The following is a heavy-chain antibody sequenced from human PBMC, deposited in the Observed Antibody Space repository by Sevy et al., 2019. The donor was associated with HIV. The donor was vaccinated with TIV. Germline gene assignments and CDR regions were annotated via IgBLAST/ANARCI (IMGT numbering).Heavy chain of an antibody. D-gene: IGHD6-13*01. CDR3: AREGSIAAAGNAEYFQH. CDR1: GFTFSSYA. V-gene: IGHV3-30-3*01. Sequence: GGSLRLSCAASGFTFSSYAMHWVRQAPGKGLEWVAVISYDGSNKYYADSVKGRFTISRDNSKNTLYLQMNSLRAEDTAVYYCAREGSIAAAGNAEYFQHWGRAPWSPSPQ. CDR2: ISYDGSNK. J-gene: IGHJ1*01.